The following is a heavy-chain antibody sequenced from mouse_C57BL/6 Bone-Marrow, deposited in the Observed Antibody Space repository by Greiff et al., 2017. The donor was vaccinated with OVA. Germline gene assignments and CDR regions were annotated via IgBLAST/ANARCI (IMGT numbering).Heavy chain of an antibody. D-gene: IGHD2-5*01. CDR3: AFYYSNFAY. V-gene: IGHV1-81*01. Sequence: QVQLKESGAELARPGASVKLSCKASGYTFTSYGISWVKQRTGQGLEWIGEIYPRSGNTYYNEKFKGKATLTADKSSSTAYMELRSLTSEDSAVYFCAFYYSNFAYWGQGTLVTVSA. J-gene: IGHJ3*01. CDR2: IYPRSGNT. CDR1: GYTFTSYG.